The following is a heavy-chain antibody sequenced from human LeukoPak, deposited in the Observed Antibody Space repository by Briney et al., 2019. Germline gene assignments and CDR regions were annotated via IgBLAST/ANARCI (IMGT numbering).Heavy chain of an antibody. Sequence: SVKVSCKASGGTFSSYAISWVRQAPGQGLEWMGGIIPIFGTANYAQQFQGRVTITADESTRTAYMELSSLRSEDTAVYSCARGVVSARVRGVISGFDYWGQGTLVTVSS. J-gene: IGHJ4*02. CDR2: IIPIFGTA. D-gene: IGHD3-10*01. CDR3: ARGVVSARVRGVISGFDY. CDR1: GGTFSSYA. V-gene: IGHV1-69*13.